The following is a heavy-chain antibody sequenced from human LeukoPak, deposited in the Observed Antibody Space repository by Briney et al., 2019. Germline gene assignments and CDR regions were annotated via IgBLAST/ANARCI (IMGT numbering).Heavy chain of an antibody. D-gene: IGHD5-24*01. J-gene: IGHJ4*02. CDR1: GFTVSSNY. V-gene: IGHV3-53*01. Sequence: GGSLRLSCAASGFTVSSNYMSWVRQAPGKGLEWVSVIYRGDSTYYADSVKGRFTISRDNAKNSLYLQMNSLRAEDTAVYYCAPPQGMATISWGQGTLVTVSS. CDR3: APPQGMATIS. CDR2: IYRGDST.